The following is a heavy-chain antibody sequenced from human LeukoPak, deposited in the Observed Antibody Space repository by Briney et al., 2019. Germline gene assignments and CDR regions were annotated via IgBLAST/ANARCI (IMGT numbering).Heavy chain of an antibody. CDR3: ARKKPSGSYPWYYYYYMDV. CDR2: IYWDDDK. CDR1: GFSLSTSGVG. Sequence: SGPTLVNPTQTLTLTCTFSGFSLSTSGVGVGWIRQPPGKALEWLALIYWDDDKRYSPSLKSRLTITKDTSKNQVVLTMTNMDPVDTATYYCARKKPSGSYPWYYYYYMDVWGKGTTVTVSS. V-gene: IGHV2-5*02. J-gene: IGHJ6*03. D-gene: IGHD1-26*01.